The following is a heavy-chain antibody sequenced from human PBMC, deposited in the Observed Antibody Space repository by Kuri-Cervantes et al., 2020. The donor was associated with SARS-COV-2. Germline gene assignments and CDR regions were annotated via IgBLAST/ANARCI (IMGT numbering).Heavy chain of an antibody. J-gene: IGHJ4*02. Sequence: ETLSLTCAASGFTFSSYAMSWVRQAPGKGLEWVSAISGSGSSTYYADSVKGRFTISRDNSKNTLYLQMNSLRAEDTAVYYCAKVRGYSGYADYWGQGTLVTVSS. D-gene: IGHD5-12*01. V-gene: IGHV3-23*01. CDR2: ISGSGSST. CDR3: AKVRGYSGYADY. CDR1: GFTFSSYA.